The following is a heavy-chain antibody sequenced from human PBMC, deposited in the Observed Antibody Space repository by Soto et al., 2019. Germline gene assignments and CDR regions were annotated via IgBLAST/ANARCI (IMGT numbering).Heavy chain of an antibody. CDR3: ARDSLPSEAMIVVVITPLGN. V-gene: IGHV3-30-3*01. D-gene: IGHD3-22*01. CDR2: ISYDGSNK. CDR1: GFTFSSYA. J-gene: IGHJ4*02. Sequence: QVQLVESGGGVVQPGRSLRLSCAASGFTFSSYAMHWVRQAPGKGLEWVAVISYDGSNKYYADSVKGRFTISRDNSKNTLYLRMNSLRAEDTAVYYCARDSLPSEAMIVVVITPLGNWGQGTLVTVSS.